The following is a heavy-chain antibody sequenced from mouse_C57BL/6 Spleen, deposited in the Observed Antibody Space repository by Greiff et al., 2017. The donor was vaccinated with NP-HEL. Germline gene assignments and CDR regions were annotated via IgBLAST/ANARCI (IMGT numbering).Heavy chain of an antibody. CDR1: GYTFTDYN. CDR2: INPNNGGT. Sequence: VQLQQSGPELVKPGASVKMSCKASGYTFTDYNMHWVKQSHGKSLEWIGYINPNNGGTSYNQKFKGKATLTVNKSSSTAYMELRSLTSEDSAVYYCAIDYYGSSYDFDYWGQGTTLTVSS. J-gene: IGHJ2*01. D-gene: IGHD1-1*01. V-gene: IGHV1-22*01. CDR3: AIDYYGSSYDFDY.